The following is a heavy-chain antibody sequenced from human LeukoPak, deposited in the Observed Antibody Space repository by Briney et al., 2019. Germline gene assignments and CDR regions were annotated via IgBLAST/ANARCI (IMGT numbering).Heavy chain of an antibody. Sequence: GGSLRLSCAASGFSFSDHYMDWVRQPPGKGLEWVGRIKNKANSYITEYAASVQGRFTISRDDSQDSLYLQMNSLKTEDTAVYYCATIRGWLGYWGQGTLVTVSS. CDR3: ATIRGWLGY. D-gene: IGHD5-24*01. CDR2: IKNKANSYIT. CDR1: GFSFSDHY. J-gene: IGHJ4*02. V-gene: IGHV3-72*01.